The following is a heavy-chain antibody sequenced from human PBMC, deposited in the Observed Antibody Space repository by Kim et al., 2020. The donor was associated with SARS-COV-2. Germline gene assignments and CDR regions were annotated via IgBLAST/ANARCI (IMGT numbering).Heavy chain of an antibody. V-gene: IGHV3-23*01. D-gene: IGHD3-16*02. CDR2: ISGSGGST. CDR1: GFTFSSYA. J-gene: IGHJ6*02. CDR3: AKIVRNGDYYYYGMDV. Sequence: GGSLRLSCAASGFTFSSYAMSWVRQAPGKGLEWVSAISGSGGSTYYADSVKGRFTISRDNSKNTLYLQMNSLRAEDTAVYYCAKIVRNGDYYYYGMDVWGQGTTVTVSS.